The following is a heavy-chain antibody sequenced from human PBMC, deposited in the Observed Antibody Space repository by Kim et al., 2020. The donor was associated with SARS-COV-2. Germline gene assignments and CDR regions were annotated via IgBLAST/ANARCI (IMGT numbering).Heavy chain of an antibody. V-gene: IGHV3-7*03. Sequence: GGSLRLSCATSGLTFSDYWMSWVRQAPGKGLEWVANIRQDGGEKNYGDSVKGRFTISRDNAKNSLYLQMNSLRADDTAVYYCARDLTVSTRGFDYWGQGTLVTVSS. J-gene: IGHJ4*01. D-gene: IGHD4-17*01. CDR2: IRQDGGEK. CDR1: GLTFSDYW. CDR3: ARDLTVSTRGFDY.